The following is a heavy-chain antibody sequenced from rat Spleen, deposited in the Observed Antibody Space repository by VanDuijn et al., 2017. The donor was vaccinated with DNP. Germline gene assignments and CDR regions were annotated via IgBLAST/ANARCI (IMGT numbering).Heavy chain of an antibody. V-gene: IGHV1-43*01. CDR3: ARRRLPYWYFDF. Sequence: QVQLQQSGAELAKPASSVKISCKASGYAFTTYYIAWIKQTTGQGLEYIGYINTGSGGTHYNEKFKGKATLTVDKSSSTAFMQLSSLTPDDSVVYYCARRRLPYWYFDFWGPGTMVTVSS. J-gene: IGHJ1*01. CDR2: INTGSGGT. D-gene: IGHD1-4*01. CDR1: GYAFTTYY.